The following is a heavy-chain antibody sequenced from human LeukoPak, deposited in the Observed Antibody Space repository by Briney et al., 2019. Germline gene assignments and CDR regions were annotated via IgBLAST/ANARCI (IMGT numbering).Heavy chain of an antibody. D-gene: IGHD6-13*01. CDR2: FDPEDGET. V-gene: IGHV1-24*01. Sequence: GASMKVSCKVSGYTLTELSMHWVRQAPGKGLEWMGGFDPEDGETIYAQKFQGRVTMTEDTSTDTAYMELSSLRSEDTAVYYCATGGFGSSWYLNWFDPWGQGTLVTVSS. J-gene: IGHJ5*02. CDR3: ATGGFGSSWYLNWFDP. CDR1: GYTLTELS.